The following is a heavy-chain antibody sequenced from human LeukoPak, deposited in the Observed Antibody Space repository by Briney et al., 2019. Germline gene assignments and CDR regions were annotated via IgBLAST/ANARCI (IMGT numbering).Heavy chain of an antibody. D-gene: IGHD3-22*01. V-gene: IGHV1-69*13. J-gene: IGHJ4*02. CDR2: IIPIFGTA. CDR3: ARQGSYYDKSPYYFDY. CDR1: GGTFSSYA. Sequence: SMKVSCKASGGTFSSYAISWVRQAPGQGLEWMGGIIPIFGTANYAQKFQGRVTITADESTSTAYMELSSLRSEDTAVYYCARQGSYYDKSPYYFDYWGQGTLVTVSS.